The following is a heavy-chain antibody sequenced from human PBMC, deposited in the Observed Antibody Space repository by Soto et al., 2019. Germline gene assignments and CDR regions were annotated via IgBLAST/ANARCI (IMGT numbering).Heavy chain of an antibody. CDR3: ARVRDWFDP. J-gene: IGHJ5*02. V-gene: IGHV4-34*01. D-gene: IGHD3-3*01. CDR2: IDHSGYT. CDR1: GGSFSGYY. Sequence: SETLSLTCAVYGGSFSGYYWNWIRQPPGKGLEWIGEIDHSGYTNYNPPLKSRVTISVDTSKNQFSLRLTSVTAADTAVYYCARVRDWFDPWGQGTLLTVSS.